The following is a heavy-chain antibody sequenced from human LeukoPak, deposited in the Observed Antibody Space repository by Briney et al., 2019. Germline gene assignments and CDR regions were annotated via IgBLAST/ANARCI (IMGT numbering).Heavy chain of an antibody. CDR1: GFTFNTFW. D-gene: IGHD6-13*01. V-gene: IGHV3-7*01. J-gene: IGHJ5*02. Sequence: PGGSLRLSCAASGFTFNTFWMSWVRQTPGKGLEWVANIKGDGTKKYYVDSVKGRFTISRDNAENSLYLQMNSLRAEDTAVYYCARDAAGYDPWGQGTLVTVSS. CDR3: ARDAAGYDP. CDR2: IKGDGTKK.